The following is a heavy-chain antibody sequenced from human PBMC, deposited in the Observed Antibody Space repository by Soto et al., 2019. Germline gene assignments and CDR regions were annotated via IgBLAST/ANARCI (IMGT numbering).Heavy chain of an antibody. Sequence: SETLSLTCTVSGVSITTYQWSWIRQPPGKGLEWIGGYSGFTNYNPSLESRATISVDHSKNQFFLTLRSVTAADTAVYYCAKRTIGSSYDYWGQGTLVTVSS. J-gene: IGHJ4*02. CDR1: GVSITTYQ. D-gene: IGHD6-13*01. V-gene: IGHV4-59*01. CDR2: YSGFT. CDR3: AKRTIGSSYDY.